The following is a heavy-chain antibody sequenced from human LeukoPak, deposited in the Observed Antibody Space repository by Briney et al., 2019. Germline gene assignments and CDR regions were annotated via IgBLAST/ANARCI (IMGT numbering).Heavy chain of an antibody. CDR1: GFTFSGYE. CDR2: ISSSGSTI. CDR3: ARITGVAAAGDY. D-gene: IGHD6-25*01. Sequence: GGSLRLSCAASGFTFSGYEMNWVRQAPGKGLEWLSYISSSGSTIYYAASVKGRFTISRDNAKNSLYLQLNSLRDEDTAVYYCARITGVAAAGDYWGQGTLVTVSS. V-gene: IGHV3-48*03. J-gene: IGHJ4*02.